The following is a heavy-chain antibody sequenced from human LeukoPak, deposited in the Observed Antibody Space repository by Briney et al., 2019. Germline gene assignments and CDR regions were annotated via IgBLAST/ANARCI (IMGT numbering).Heavy chain of an antibody. D-gene: IGHD3-22*01. CDR2: ISYDGSNK. V-gene: IGHV3-30*18. J-gene: IGHJ4*02. CDR3: AKELKPMIVVADLFDY. CDR1: GFTFSNYG. Sequence: GGSLRLSCAASGFTFSNYGMHWVRQAPGKGLEWVAVISYDGSNKYYADSVKGRFTISRDNSKNTLYLQMNSLRAEDTAVYYCAKELKPMIVVADLFDYWGQGTLVTVSS.